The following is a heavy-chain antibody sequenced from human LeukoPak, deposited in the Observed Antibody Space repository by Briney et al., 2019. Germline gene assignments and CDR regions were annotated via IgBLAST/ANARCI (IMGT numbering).Heavy chain of an antibody. CDR3: VRAGIVGNTGADDY. D-gene: IGHD1-26*01. CDR1: GVSISSGDYY. Sequence: SQTLSLTCTVSGVSISSGDYYWSWIRQPPGKGLEWIGYIYYSGSTYYNPSLKSRVTISVDTSKNQFSLKLSSVTAADTAVYYCVRAGIVGNTGADDYWGQGSLVTVSS. V-gene: IGHV4-30-4*08. J-gene: IGHJ4*02. CDR2: IYYSGST.